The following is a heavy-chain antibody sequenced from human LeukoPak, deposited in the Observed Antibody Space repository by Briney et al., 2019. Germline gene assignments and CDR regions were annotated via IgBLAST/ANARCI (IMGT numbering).Heavy chain of an antibody. CDR2: IYYSGST. Sequence: SETLSLTCTVSGGSISSYYWSWIRQPPGKGLEWIGYIYYSGSTNYKPSLKSRVTISVDTSKNQFSLKLSSVTAADTAVYYCARRFGGSYRDAFDIWGQGTMVTVSS. D-gene: IGHD1-26*01. J-gene: IGHJ3*02. CDR3: ARRFGGSYRDAFDI. CDR1: GGSISSYY. V-gene: IGHV4-59*01.